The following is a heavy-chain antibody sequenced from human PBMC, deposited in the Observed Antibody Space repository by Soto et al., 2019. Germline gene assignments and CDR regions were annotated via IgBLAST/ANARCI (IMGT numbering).Heavy chain of an antibody. Sequence: GASVKVSCKASGYTFTSYYMHWVRQAPGQGLEWMGIINPSGGSTSYAQKFQGRVTMTRDTSTSTVYMELSSLRSEDTAVYYCARERSITMIVVEAFDYWGQGTLVTVSS. CDR2: INPSGGST. CDR1: GYTFTSYY. CDR3: ARERSITMIVVEAFDY. V-gene: IGHV1-46*01. D-gene: IGHD3-22*01. J-gene: IGHJ4*02.